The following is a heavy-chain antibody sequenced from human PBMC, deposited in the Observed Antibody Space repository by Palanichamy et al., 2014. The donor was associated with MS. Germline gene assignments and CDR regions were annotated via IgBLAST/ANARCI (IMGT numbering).Heavy chain of an antibody. CDR3: ARELTTVTGGMDY. D-gene: IGHD4-17*01. CDR1: GFTFNNHA. Sequence: QVQLVESGGGVVQPGTSLRVSCAASGFTFNNHAMHWVRQAPGKGLEWVAMIWSDGSLKFYADSVKGQFTISRDNSMNTLDLQMSSLRAEDTAVYYCARELTTVTGGMDYWGQGALVTVSS. J-gene: IGHJ4*02. V-gene: IGHV3-33*08. CDR2: IWSDGSLK.